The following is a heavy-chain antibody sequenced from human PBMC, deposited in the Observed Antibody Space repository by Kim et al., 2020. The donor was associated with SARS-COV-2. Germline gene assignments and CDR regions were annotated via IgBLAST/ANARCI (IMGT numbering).Heavy chain of an antibody. V-gene: IGHV3-23*01. CDR2: ISGSGGST. D-gene: IGHD4-17*01. Sequence: GGSLRLSCAASGFTFSSYAMSWVRQAPGKGLEWVSAISGSGGSTYYADSVKGRFTISRDNSKNTLYLQMNSLRAEDTAVYYCAHGGELRWEYFDYWGQGTLVTVSS. CDR1: GFTFSSYA. J-gene: IGHJ4*02. CDR3: AHGGELRWEYFDY.